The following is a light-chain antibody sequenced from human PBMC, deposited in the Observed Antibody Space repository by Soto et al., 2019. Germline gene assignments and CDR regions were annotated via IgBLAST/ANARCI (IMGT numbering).Light chain of an antibody. Sequence: EVVLTQSPATLSLSPGERATLSCRASQSFSSYLSYLAWYQQKPGQAPRLLIYEASNRATGIPARFSGSGSGTDFTLTISSLEPEDFAVYYCQLRSNWPPDFGGGTKVEIK. J-gene: IGKJ4*01. V-gene: IGKV3-11*01. CDR3: QLRSNWPPD. CDR1: QSFSSYLSY. CDR2: EAS.